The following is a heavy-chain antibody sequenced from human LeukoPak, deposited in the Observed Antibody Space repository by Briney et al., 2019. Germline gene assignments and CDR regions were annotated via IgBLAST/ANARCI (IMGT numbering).Heavy chain of an antibody. CDR2: IYYSGST. D-gene: IGHD1-7*01. CDR3: ASYGNWNYGFDY. V-gene: IGHV4-31*03. Sequence: KPSETLSLTCTVSGGSISSGGYYWSWIRQHPGKGLEWIGYIYYSGSTYYNPPLKSRVTISVDTSKNQFSLKPSSVTAADTAVYYCASYGNWNYGFDYWGQGTLVTVSS. J-gene: IGHJ4*02. CDR1: GGSISSGGYY.